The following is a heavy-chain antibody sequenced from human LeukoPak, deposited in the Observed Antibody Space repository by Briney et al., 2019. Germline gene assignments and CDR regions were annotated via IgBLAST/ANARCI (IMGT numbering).Heavy chain of an antibody. J-gene: IGHJ4*02. CDR3: ARGPTNGQAFDY. CDR1: GFTFSASW. Sequence: GGSLRLSCAASGFTFSASWMTWVRQAPGKGLEWVASIREDGSEKASVDSVKGRFTISRDNAKNSLYLQMDSLRAEDTAVYYCARGPTNGQAFDYWGQGTLVSVSS. CDR2: IREDGSEK. V-gene: IGHV3-7*01. D-gene: IGHD2-8*01.